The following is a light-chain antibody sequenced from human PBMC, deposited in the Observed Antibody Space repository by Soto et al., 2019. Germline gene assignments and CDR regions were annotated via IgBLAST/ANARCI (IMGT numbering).Light chain of an antibody. CDR3: LLYYSGHVRL. CDR2: NTN. CDR1: TGAVTSDYF. J-gene: IGLJ2*01. V-gene: IGLV7-43*01. Sequence: QTVVTQEPSLTVSPGGTVTLTCASSTGAVTSDYFPNWIQQKPGQTPRSLIYNTNNKYSWSPARFSGYLLGGKAALTLSDVQPEDEADYYCLLYYSGHVRLFGGGTKLTVL.